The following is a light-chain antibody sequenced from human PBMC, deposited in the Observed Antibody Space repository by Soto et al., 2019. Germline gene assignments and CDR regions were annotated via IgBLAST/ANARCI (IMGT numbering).Light chain of an antibody. CDR2: EDI. J-gene: IGLJ2*01. V-gene: IGLV2-23*01. CDR3: CSYAGGTSVV. CDR1: SSDVGSYNL. Sequence: QSVLTQPASVSGSPGQSITISCTGTSSDVGSYNLVSWYQQHPGKAPKLMIYEDIERPSGVSNRFSGSKSGNTASLTISGLQTEYEADYYCCSYAGGTSVVFGGGTKVTVL.